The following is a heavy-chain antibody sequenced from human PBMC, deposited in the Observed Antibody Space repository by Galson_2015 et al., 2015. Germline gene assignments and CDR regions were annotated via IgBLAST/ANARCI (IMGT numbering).Heavy chain of an antibody. J-gene: IGHJ6*02. CDR1: GFTFDDYA. D-gene: IGHD3-10*01. CDR2: ITWNSGRI. Sequence: SLRLSCAASGFTFDDYAMHWVRQAPGKGLEWVSSITWNSGRITYADSVKGRFTISKDNAENSLYLQMNSLRAEDTALYYCAKDPHFGSGSTYGMDVWGQGTTVIVSS. CDR3: AKDPHFGSGSTYGMDV. V-gene: IGHV3-9*01.